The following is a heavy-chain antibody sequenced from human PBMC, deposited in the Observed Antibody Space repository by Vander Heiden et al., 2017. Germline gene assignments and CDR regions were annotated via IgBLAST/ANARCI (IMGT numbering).Heavy chain of an antibody. Sequence: QVPLQASGPGLVKPSQTLSLTCPVPGGSISSGGYYWSWSRQHPGKGLEWIGYIYDSRSTYYNPSLKSRVTISVDTSKNQFSLKLSSVTAADTAVYYCARVGWSCGGCFDYWGQGTLVTVSS. D-gene: IGHD1-26*01. CDR2: IYDSRST. J-gene: IGHJ4*02. V-gene: IGHV4-31*03. CDR3: ARVGWSCGGCFDY. CDR1: GGSISSGGYY.